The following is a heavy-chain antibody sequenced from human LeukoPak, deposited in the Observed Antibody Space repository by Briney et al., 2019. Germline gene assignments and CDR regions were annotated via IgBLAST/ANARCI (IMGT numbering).Heavy chain of an antibody. CDR1: GYSISSGYY. CDR3: ARLPFDFWSGYPEGSFDY. D-gene: IGHD3-3*01. V-gene: IGHV4-38-2*02. Sequence: SQTLSLTCTVSGYSISSGYYWGWIRQPPGKGLEWIGSIYHSGSTYYNPSLKSRVTISVDTSKNQFSLKLSSVTAADTAVYYCARLPFDFWSGYPEGSFDYWGQGTLVTVSS. CDR2: IYHSGST. J-gene: IGHJ4*02.